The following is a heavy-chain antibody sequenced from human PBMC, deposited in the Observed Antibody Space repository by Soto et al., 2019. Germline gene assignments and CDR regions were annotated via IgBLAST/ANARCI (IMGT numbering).Heavy chain of an antibody. J-gene: IGHJ4*02. Sequence: QVQLQESGPGLVKPSETLSLTCTVSGGSISNYYWSWIRQPPGKGLEWIGYIYYSGSTNYNPSLKRRVTISVDTSKNQFSLKLSSVTAADTAVYYCARRYGALFDYWGQGTLVTVSS. CDR2: IYYSGST. CDR3: ARRYGALFDY. CDR1: GGSISNYY. D-gene: IGHD4-17*01. V-gene: IGHV4-59*08.